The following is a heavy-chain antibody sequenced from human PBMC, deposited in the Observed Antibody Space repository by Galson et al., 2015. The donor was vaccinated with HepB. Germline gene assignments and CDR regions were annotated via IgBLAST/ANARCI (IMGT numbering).Heavy chain of an antibody. Sequence: SVKVSCKASGGTFSRFTINWVRQAPGQGLEWMGRIIPILGVPDYAQKFRGRVTITEDKLTSTAYMELSSLRSEDTAVYYCARDQGYTYGAGFYGMDVWGQETTVTVSS. J-gene: IGHJ6*02. CDR2: IIPILGVP. D-gene: IGHD5-18*01. CDR3: ARDQGYTYGAGFYGMDV. V-gene: IGHV1-69*04. CDR1: GGTFSRFT.